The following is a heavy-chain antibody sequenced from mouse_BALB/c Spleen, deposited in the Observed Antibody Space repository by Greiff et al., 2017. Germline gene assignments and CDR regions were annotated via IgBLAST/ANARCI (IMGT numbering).Heavy chain of an antibody. CDR2: IWGDGST. Sequence: VMLVESGPGLVAPSQSLSITCTVSGFSLTGYGVNWVRQPPGKGLEWLGMIWGDGSTDYNSALKSRLSISKDNSKSQVFLKMNSLQTDDTARYYCARGEDYGNLDWFAYWGQGTLVTVSA. V-gene: IGHV2-6-7*01. CDR3: ARGEDYGNLDWFAY. CDR1: GFSLTGYG. J-gene: IGHJ3*01. D-gene: IGHD2-1*01.